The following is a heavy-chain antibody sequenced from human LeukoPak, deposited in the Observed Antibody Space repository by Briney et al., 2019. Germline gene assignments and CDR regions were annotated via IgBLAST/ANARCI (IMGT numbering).Heavy chain of an antibody. CDR1: GFTFSTFSNYG. CDR2: ISDSGGKT. CDR3: AKHGSGRYFDY. D-gene: IGHD6-19*01. J-gene: IGHJ4*02. V-gene: IGHV3-23*01. Sequence: GGSLRLSCAASGFTFSTFSNYGMSRVRQAPGKGLEWVSAISDSGGKTYYADSMKGRFTISRDNSKNTLYLQMNSLRAEDTAVYYCAKHGSGRYFDYLGQGTLVTVSS.